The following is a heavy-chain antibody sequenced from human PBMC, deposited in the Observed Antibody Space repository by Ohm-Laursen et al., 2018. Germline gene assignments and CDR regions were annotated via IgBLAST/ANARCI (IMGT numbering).Heavy chain of an antibody. V-gene: IGHV4-59*01. CDR3: TRDISYGDFIA. D-gene: IGHD4-17*01. CDR1: GGSISSYY. CDR2: ISYSGST. Sequence: GTLSLTCVVSGGSISSYYWSWIRQSPGKGLEWIGYISYSGSTNYNPSLKSRVTMSIDTSMNQFSLKVSSVTAADTAVYYCTRDISYGDFIAWGQGTLVTVSS. J-gene: IGHJ5*02.